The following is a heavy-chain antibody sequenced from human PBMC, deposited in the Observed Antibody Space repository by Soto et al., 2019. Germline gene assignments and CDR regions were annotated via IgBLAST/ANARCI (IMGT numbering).Heavy chain of an antibody. CDR2: INHSGST. CDR1: GGSFSGYY. Sequence: SETLSLTCAVYGGSFSGYYWSWIRQPPGKGLEWIGEINHSGSTNYNPSLKSRISINPDTSKNQFSLQLNSVTLEDTAVYYCARDPPDFNSGLDYWGQGTVVTVSS. V-gene: IGHV4-34*01. J-gene: IGHJ4*02. CDR3: ARDPPDFNSGLDY. D-gene: IGHD1-26*01.